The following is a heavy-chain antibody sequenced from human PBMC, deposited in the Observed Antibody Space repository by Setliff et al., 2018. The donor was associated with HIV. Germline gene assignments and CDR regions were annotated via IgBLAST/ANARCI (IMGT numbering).Heavy chain of an antibody. J-gene: IGHJ4*02. CDR1: GFTFSDHY. V-gene: IGHV3-72*01. CDR3: AKGGGYQKFYFDY. D-gene: IGHD3-22*01. Sequence: PGGSLRLSCAASGFTFSDHYMDWVRQAPGKGLEWVGRTKNKDNSFTTEYAASVKGRFTISRDDSKNSLSLHMNSLKTEDTAVYYCAKGGGYQKFYFDYWGQGTLVTVSS. CDR2: TKNKDNSFTT.